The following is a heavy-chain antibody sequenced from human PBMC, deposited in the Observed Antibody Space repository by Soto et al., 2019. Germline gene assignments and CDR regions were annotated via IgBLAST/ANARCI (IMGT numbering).Heavy chain of an antibody. CDR2: LTNSGTMR. CDR3: ATTRRYPHYHLNS. CDR1: GFTFSPYY. J-gene: IGHJ5*02. Sequence: GGSLRLSCAASGFTFSPYYMSWVRQAPGKGLEWVAKLTNSGTMRYYADFVTGRFTISRDNAYNLFSLQMNSLRAEDTAIYYCATTRRYPHYHLNSWGQGTLVTVSS. D-gene: IGHD3-9*01. V-gene: IGHV3-11*01.